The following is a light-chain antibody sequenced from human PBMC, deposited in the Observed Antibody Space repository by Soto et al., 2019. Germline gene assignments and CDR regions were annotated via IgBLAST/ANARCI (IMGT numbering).Light chain of an antibody. CDR2: EVS. V-gene: IGLV2-14*01. CDR1: SSDVGGSNY. J-gene: IGLJ2*01. Sequence: QSALTQPASVSGSPGQSITISCTGTSSDVGGSNYVSWYQQHPGKAPKLRIYEVSNRPSGVSNRFSASKSGNTASLTISGLQAEDEADYYCSSYTSGGTLIFGGGTKLTVL. CDR3: SSYTSGGTLI.